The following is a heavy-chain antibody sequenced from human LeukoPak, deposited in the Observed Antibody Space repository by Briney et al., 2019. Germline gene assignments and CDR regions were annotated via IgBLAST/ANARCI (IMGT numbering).Heavy chain of an antibody. J-gene: IGHJ6*02. CDR1: GFTFSSYT. D-gene: IGHD2-8*01. V-gene: IGHV3-21*01. CDR3: TRVRVYATIYYYNGMDV. Sequence: GGSLRLSCAASGFTFSSYTMTWLRQAPGKGLEWVSSISSRSNYIYYVDSVKGRFTISRDNAKNSLYLQMNNLRAEDTAVYYCTRVRVYATIYYYNGMDVWGQGTMVTVSS. CDR2: ISSRSNYI.